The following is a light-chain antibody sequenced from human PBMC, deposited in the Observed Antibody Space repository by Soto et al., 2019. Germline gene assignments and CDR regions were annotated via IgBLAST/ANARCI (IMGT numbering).Light chain of an antibody. CDR3: QHSYITPWK. V-gene: IGKV1-39*01. J-gene: IGKJ1*01. CDR2: EVS. Sequence: DLQMTQSPSSVSASGGDSVNSXXRESQGISTNLNWYQQKPGKAPKLXIYEVSNLKRGVPARFSGSGAGTDFTLTISSLQPEDFATYYCQHSYITPWKFGQGTKVDIK. CDR1: QGISTN.